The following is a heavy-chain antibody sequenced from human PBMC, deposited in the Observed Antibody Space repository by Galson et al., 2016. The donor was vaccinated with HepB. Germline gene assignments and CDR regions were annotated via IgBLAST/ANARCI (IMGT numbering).Heavy chain of an antibody. J-gene: IGHJ4*02. CDR2: ISGDGSII. CDR1: GFTFSTYW. D-gene: IGHD3-10*01. Sequence: SLRLSCAASGFTFSTYWMHWVRQAPGKGPVWVSRISGDGSIINHADSVKGRFTISRDNAKNTLFLQMNSLRAEDTAVYYCARGGWFGELWGQGTLVTVSS. V-gene: IGHV3-74*01. CDR3: ARGGWFGEL.